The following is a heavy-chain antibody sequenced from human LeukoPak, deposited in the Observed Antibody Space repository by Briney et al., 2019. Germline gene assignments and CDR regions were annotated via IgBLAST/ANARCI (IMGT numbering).Heavy chain of an antibody. CDR2: ISSSGSTI. CDR1: GFTFSDYH. Sequence: GGSLRLSCAASGFTFSDYHMSWIRQAPGKGLEWVSYISSSGSTIYYADSVKGRFTISRDNANNSLYLQMNSLRVEDTAVYYCARAGNYYYMDVWGKGTTVTVSS. J-gene: IGHJ6*03. CDR3: ARAGNYYYMDV. V-gene: IGHV3-11*04.